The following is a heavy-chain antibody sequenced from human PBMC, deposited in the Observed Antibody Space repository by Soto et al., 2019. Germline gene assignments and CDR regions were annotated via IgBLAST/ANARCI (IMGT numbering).Heavy chain of an antibody. Sequence: QVQLVQSGAEVKKPGASVKVSCKASGYTFTIYAMHWVRQAPGQRLAWMGWINAGNGNTKYSQKFPGRVTITRDTAASTAYMELSSLRSEDTAVYYCAREPRWAAAGTLGYWGQGTLVTVSS. CDR2: INAGNGNT. J-gene: IGHJ4*02. V-gene: IGHV1-3*01. D-gene: IGHD6-13*01. CDR1: GYTFTIYA. CDR3: AREPRWAAAGTLGY.